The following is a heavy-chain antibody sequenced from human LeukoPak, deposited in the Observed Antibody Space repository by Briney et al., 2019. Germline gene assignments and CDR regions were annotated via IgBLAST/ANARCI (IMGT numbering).Heavy chain of an antibody. CDR1: GGSISSYY. D-gene: IGHD3-10*01. V-gene: IGHV4-59*01. CDR2: IFYSGST. Sequence: TPSETLSLTCAVSGGSISSYYWSWTRQPPGKGLEWIGYIFYSGSTNYNPSLESRVTISIDASKSHFSLKLSSVTAADSAVYYCARDRGYGSGSYYMGDAFEIWGQGTMVTVSS. J-gene: IGHJ3*02. CDR3: ARDRGYGSGSYYMGDAFEI.